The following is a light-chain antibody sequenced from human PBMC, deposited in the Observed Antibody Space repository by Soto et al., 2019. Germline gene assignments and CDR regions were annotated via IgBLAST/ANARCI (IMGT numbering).Light chain of an antibody. V-gene: IGKV1-39*01. CDR2: SAS. Sequence: PLTQSPSSLSASVGDRVTITCRASQSIDIYLHWYQQKPGKAPKLLIYSASSSQRGVPSRFSGIGSGTDFTLTISSLQPEDSATYYCQQSYSHPTFGQGTKVEVK. CDR3: QQSYSHPT. CDR1: QSIDIY. J-gene: IGKJ1*01.